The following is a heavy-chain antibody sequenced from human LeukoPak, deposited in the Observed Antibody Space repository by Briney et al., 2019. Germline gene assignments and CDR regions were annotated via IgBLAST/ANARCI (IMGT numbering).Heavy chain of an antibody. D-gene: IGHD3-16*01. V-gene: IGHV3-48*03. CDR3: AREGVPGDGDHFDY. CDR2: ITGSGTI. J-gene: IGHJ4*02. CDR1: GSRKRIEE. Sequence: GGSLSLTCAANGSRKRIEEENWIRKAPGKGLERVSYITGSGTIYYADSVKGRFNISRDNARDSLYLQMNSLRAEDTAVYYCAREGVPGDGDHFDYWGQGTVVTVSS.